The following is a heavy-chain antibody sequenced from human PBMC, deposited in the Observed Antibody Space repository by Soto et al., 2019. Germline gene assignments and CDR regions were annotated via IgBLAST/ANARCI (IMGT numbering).Heavy chain of an antibody. D-gene: IGHD5-18*01. CDR2: IIPILGTA. J-gene: IGHJ4*02. V-gene: IGHV1-69*13. CDR3: ARSKRKNTAMVTDFDY. Sequence: ASVKVSCKASGGTFSSYAISWVRQAPGQGLEWMGGIIPILGTANYAQKFQGRVTITADESTSTAYMELSSLRSEDTAVYYCARSKRKNTAMVTDFDYWGQGTLGTVS. CDR1: GGTFSSYA.